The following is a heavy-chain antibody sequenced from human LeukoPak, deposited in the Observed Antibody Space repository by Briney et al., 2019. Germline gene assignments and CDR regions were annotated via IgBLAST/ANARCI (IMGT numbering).Heavy chain of an antibody. CDR1: GFAFSDAW. D-gene: IGHD2-15*01. Sequence: GSLRLSCVGSGFAFSDAWMSWVRQAPGKGLEWVGRIKSKSDGGTIDYAAPVKGRFTISRDDSRNTLYLQMNSLKTEDTAVYYCTTRRQDGWWGQGTLVTVS. V-gene: IGHV3-15*01. CDR3: TTRRQDGW. CDR2: IKSKSDGGTI. J-gene: IGHJ4*02.